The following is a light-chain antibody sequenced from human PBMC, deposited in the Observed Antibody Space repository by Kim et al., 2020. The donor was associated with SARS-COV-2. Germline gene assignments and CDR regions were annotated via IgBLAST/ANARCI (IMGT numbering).Light chain of an antibody. CDR2: YDT. V-gene: IGLV3-21*04. CDR1: NIGSRS. J-gene: IGLJ1*01. Sequence: SYELTQPPSVSVAPGQTARITCEGDNIGSRSVHWYQQKPGQAPLLVIYYDTDRPSGIPERLSASNSGDTATLTVSGVEAGDEADYYCQVWDSIGDRYVFGPGTKVTVL. CDR3: QVWDSIGDRYV.